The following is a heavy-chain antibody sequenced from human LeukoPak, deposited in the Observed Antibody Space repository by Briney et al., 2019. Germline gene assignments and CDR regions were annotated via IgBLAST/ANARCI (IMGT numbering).Heavy chain of an antibody. CDR2: INHSGST. CDR1: GGSFSGYY. Sequence: SETLSLTCAVYGGSFSGYYWSWIRQPPGKGLEWIGEINHSGSTNYNPSLKSRVTISVDTSKNQFSLKLSSVTAADTAVYYCARDANTADLTYYYYYGMDVWGQGTTVTVSS. D-gene: IGHD3/OR15-3a*01. J-gene: IGHJ6*02. CDR3: ARDANTADLTYYYYYGMDV. V-gene: IGHV4-34*01.